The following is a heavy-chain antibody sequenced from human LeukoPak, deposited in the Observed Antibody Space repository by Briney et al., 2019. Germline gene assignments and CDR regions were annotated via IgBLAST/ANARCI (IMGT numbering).Heavy chain of an antibody. CDR2: ISDYNGNT. CDR3: ARVGSSADRYYFDY. CDR1: GYTFTSYG. Sequence: ASVKVSCKASGYTFTSYGVSWVRQAPGQGLEWMGWISDYNGNTNYAQKLQGRVTMTTDTSTSTAYMELRSLRSDDTAVYYCARVGSSADRYYFDYWGQGTLVTVSS. V-gene: IGHV1-18*01. D-gene: IGHD6-25*01. J-gene: IGHJ4*02.